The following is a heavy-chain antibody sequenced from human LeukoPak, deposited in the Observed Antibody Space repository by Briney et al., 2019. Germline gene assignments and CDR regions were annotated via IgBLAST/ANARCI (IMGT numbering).Heavy chain of an antibody. D-gene: IGHD2-15*01. CDR2: VSQRAGT. J-gene: IGHJ5*02. CDR3: ARLDIVVAVPEP. CDR1: GGPFSGFF. V-gene: IGHV4-34*01. Sequence: SETLSLTCAVSGGPFSGFFWSWIRQPPGQGLEWIGEVSQRAGTKYNPSLKSRATISIDTSKKEFSLKLTSVNAADTAVYYCARLDIVVAVPEPWGQGTLVTVSS.